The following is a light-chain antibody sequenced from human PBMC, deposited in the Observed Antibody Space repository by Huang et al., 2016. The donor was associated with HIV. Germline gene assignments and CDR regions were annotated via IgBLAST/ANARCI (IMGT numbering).Light chain of an antibody. CDR1: QSVSSN. V-gene: IGKV3-15*01. CDR3: QQYNNWPRT. Sequence: EIVMTQSPATLSVAPGERATLYCRASQSVSSNLAWYQQKPGQAPRLLIYAASTSATGIPARFSGSGSGTEFTLTISSLQSEDVAVYYCQQYNNWPRTFGQWTKVEIK. J-gene: IGKJ1*01. CDR2: AAS.